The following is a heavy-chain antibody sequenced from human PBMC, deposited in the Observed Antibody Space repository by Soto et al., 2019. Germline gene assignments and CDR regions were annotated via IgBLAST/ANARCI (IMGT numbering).Heavy chain of an antibody. CDR2: IYYSGST. CDR3: AASCVACGGFNYYGMDV. CDR1: GGSISSGGYY. D-gene: IGHD5-12*01. V-gene: IGHV4-31*03. Sequence: QVQLQESGPGLVKPSQTLSLTCTVSGGSISSGGYYWSWIRQHPGKGLEWIGYIYYSGSTYYNPSLKSRVTISVDMSKNQFSLKLSSVTAADTAVYYCAASCVACGGFNYYGMDVWGQGTTVTVSS. J-gene: IGHJ6*02.